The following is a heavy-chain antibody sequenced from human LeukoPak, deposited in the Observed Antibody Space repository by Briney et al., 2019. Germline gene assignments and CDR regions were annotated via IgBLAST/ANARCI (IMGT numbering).Heavy chain of an antibody. CDR1: GFTFSSYW. V-gene: IGHV3-7*01. J-gene: IGHJ6*04. Sequence: PGGSLRLSCAASGFTFSSYWMSWVRQAPGKGLEWVANIKQDGSEKYYVDSVKGRFTIPRDNAKNSLYLQMNSLRAEGTAVYYCARVITIFGVVSEMDVWGKGTTVTVSS. CDR3: ARVITIFGVVSEMDV. CDR2: IKQDGSEK. D-gene: IGHD3-3*01.